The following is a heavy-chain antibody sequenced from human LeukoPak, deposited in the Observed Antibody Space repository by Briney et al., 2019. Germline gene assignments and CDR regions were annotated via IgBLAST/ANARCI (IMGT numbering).Heavy chain of an antibody. CDR2: TFYRSKWYN. CDR3: ARSVNNWLDP. V-gene: IGHV6-1*01. Sequence: SQTLSLTCAISGDSVSSDSAAWNWIRQSPSRGLEWLGRTFYRSKWYNDFAVSGKSRIPINPDTSKNQFSLQLNSVTPEDTAVYYCARSVNNWLDPWGQGTRVSVSS. D-gene: IGHD2-8*01. CDR1: GDSVSSDSAA. J-gene: IGHJ5*02.